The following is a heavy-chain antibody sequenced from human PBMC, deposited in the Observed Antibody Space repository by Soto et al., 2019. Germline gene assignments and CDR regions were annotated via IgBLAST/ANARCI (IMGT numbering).Heavy chain of an antibody. Sequence: GESLRLSCASSGFTFSGSAMHWVREASGKGLEWVGRIRSKANSYATAYAASVKGRFTISRDDSKNTAYLQMNSLKTEDTAVYYCTRHRIGSSSSMDTDRRYYYYYYMDVWGKGT. D-gene: IGHD6-6*01. V-gene: IGHV3-73*01. CDR1: GFTFSGSA. CDR2: IRSKANSYAT. CDR3: TRHRIGSSSSMDTDRRYYYYYYMDV. J-gene: IGHJ6*03.